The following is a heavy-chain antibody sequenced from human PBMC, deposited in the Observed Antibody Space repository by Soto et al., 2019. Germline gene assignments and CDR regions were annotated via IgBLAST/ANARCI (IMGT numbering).Heavy chain of an antibody. Sequence: QLQLQESGSGLVKPSQTLSLTCAVSGGSISSGGYSWSWIRQPPGKGLEWIGYIYHSGSTYYNPSLKSRVSVSVDRYKNTFSLKLSSVTAADTAVYYCARVNYDYVWGSYRPYGMDVWGQGTTVTVSS. CDR2: IYHSGST. CDR1: GGSISSGGYS. D-gene: IGHD3-16*02. J-gene: IGHJ6*02. V-gene: IGHV4-30-2*01. CDR3: ARVNYDYVWGSYRPYGMDV.